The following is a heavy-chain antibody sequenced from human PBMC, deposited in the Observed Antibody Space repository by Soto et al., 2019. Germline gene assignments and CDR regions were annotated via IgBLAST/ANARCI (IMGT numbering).Heavy chain of an antibody. CDR3: ARDWAEYSSFANWFDP. CDR1: GGTFSSYA. V-gene: IGHV1-69*01. CDR2: IIPIFGTA. D-gene: IGHD6-6*01. Sequence: QVQLVQSGAEVKKPGSSVKVSCKASGGTFSSYAISWVRQAPGQGLEWMGGIIPIFGTANYAQKFPGRVTITADESTSTAYMELSSLRSEDTAVYYCARDWAEYSSFANWFDPCGQGTLVTVAS. J-gene: IGHJ5*02.